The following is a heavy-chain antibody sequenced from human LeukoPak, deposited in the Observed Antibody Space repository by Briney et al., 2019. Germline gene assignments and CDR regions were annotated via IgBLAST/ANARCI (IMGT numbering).Heavy chain of an antibody. D-gene: IGHD2-15*01. CDR1: GYSINSGYF. V-gene: IGHV4-38-2*02. CDR3: ARVVASTSIDS. J-gene: IGHJ4*02. CDR2: IFHTGDV. Sequence: PSETLSLTCTVSGYSINSGYFWGWVRQPPGKGPEWIGSIFHTGDVYYNPSLRSRVTLSIDTSRNQVSLKVTSVTAADTALYYCARVVASTSIDSWGQGILVTVSS.